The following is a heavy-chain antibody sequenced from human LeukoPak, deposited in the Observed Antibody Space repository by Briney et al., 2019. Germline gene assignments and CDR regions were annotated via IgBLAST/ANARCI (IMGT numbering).Heavy chain of an antibody. J-gene: IGHJ4*02. D-gene: IGHD3-3*01. Sequence: GGSLRLSCAASGFTFSSYGMHWVRQAPGKGLEWVAVISYDGSNKYYAGSVKGRFTISRDNSKNTLYLQMNSLRAEDTAVYYCAKDLITTTRQVWGQGTLVTVSS. CDR3: AKDLITTTRQV. V-gene: IGHV3-30*18. CDR1: GFTFSSYG. CDR2: ISYDGSNK.